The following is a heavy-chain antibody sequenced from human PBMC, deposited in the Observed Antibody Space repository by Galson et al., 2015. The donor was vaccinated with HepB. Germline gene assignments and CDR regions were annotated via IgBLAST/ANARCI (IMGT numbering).Heavy chain of an antibody. J-gene: IGHJ6*02. Sequence: SVKVSCKASGGTFSSYAISWVRQAPGQGLEWMGGIIPIFGTANYAQKFQGRVTITADESTSTAYMELSSLRSEDTAVYYCARDLELLWFGKNYYGMDVWGQGTTVTVSS. V-gene: IGHV1-69*13. CDR1: GGTFSSYA. CDR3: ARDLELLWFGKNYYGMDV. CDR2: IIPIFGTA. D-gene: IGHD3-10*01.